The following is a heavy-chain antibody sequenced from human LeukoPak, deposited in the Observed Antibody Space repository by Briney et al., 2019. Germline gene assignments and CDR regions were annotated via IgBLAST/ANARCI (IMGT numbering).Heavy chain of an antibody. V-gene: IGHV3-11*01. CDR1: GFTFSDYY. CDR3: ARHLVVATYDY. CDR2: ISSGGSTI. J-gene: IGHJ4*02. D-gene: IGHD2-21*01. Sequence: PGGSLRLSCAASGFTFSDYYMSWIRRAPGKGLEWVSYISSGGSTIYYADSVKGRFTISRDNAKNSLYLQMNSLRAEDTAVYYCARHLVVATYDYWGQGTLVTVSS.